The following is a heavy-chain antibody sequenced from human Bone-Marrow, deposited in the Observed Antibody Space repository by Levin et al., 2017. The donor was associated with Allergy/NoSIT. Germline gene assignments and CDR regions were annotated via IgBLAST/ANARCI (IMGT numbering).Heavy chain of an antibody. CDR1: GFSLSPYS. CDR3: ARSGYCSGGSCSYDAFYV. CDR2: ISSTSTTI. Sequence: QPGESLKISCEASGFSLSPYSMAWVRQAPGKGLEWVSYISSTSTTIYYADSVKGRFTVTRDNAKNSLYLQMNSLRADDTATYSCARSGYCSGGSCSYDAFYVWGQGTMVTVSS. V-gene: IGHV3-48*01. D-gene: IGHD2-15*01. J-gene: IGHJ3*01.